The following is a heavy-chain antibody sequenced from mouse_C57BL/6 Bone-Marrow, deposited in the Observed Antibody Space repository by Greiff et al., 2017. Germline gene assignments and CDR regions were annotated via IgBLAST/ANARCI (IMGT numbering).Heavy chain of an antibody. V-gene: IGHV5-17*01. Sequence: EVMLVESGGGLVKPGGSLKLSCAASGFTFSDYGMHWVRQAPEKGLEWVAYISSGSSTIYYAYTVKGRFTISRDNAKNTLFLQMTSLRSEDTAMYYCARGTVVATFYWYFDVWGTGTTVTVSS. CDR1: GFTFSDYG. CDR3: ARGTVVATFYWYFDV. J-gene: IGHJ1*03. CDR2: ISSGSSTI. D-gene: IGHD1-1*01.